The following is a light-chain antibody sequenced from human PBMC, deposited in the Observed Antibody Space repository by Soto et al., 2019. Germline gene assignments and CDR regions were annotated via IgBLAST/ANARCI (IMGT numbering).Light chain of an antibody. J-gene: IGKJ1*01. V-gene: IGKV1-5*03. CDR3: QTYHHDPWT. Sequence: DIQMTQSPSMLSASVGHRVIMTCRASQHINDWLAWYHQRPGKAPELLIYKASNLQTGVPSRFSGTGSGTQFTLTLTSLHPGVLGTCNCQTYHHDPWTFTAGNKVEV. CDR1: QHINDW. CDR2: KAS.